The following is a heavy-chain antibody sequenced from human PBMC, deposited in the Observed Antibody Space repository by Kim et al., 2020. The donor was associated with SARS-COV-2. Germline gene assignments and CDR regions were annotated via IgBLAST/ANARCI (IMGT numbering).Heavy chain of an antibody. CDR1: GGSISNNH. Sequence: SQTLSLTCTVSGGSISNNHSSWIRQPPGKGLEFIGYIYYSGTTDYNPSLTRRVTISVDTTKNQFSLRLSSLTASVTAVYYCARDRRHGDVVYNYVMDVWG. CDR2: IYYSGTT. J-gene: IGHJ6*01. CDR3: ARDRRHGDVVYNYVMDV. D-gene: IGHD4-17*01. V-gene: IGHV4-59*12.